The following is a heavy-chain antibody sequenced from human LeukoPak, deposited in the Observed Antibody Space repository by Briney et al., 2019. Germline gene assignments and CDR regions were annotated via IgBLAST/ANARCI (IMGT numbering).Heavy chain of an antibody. J-gene: IGHJ4*02. CDR2: IIPIFGTA. CDR1: GGTFSSYA. D-gene: IGHD3-22*01. CDR3: AAELSGPYYYDSSGQGPFDY. Sequence: SVKVSCKASGGTFSSYAISWVRQAPGQGLEWMGGIIPIFGTANYAQKFQGRVTITTDESTSTAYMELSSLRPEDTAVYYCAAELSGPYYYDSSGQGPFDYWGQGTLVTVSS. V-gene: IGHV1-69*05.